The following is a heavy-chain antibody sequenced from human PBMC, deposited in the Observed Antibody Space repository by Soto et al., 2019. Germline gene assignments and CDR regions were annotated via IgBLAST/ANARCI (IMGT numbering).Heavy chain of an antibody. Sequence: PSETLSLTCTVSGGSIGTYYWSWIRQPPGKGLEWIGYIYYRGNTDYNPSLKSRVTISLDTPKNQFSLKLSSVTAADTAVYYCARAPVRGVISLWYWGQGTLVTVSS. D-gene: IGHD3-10*01. CDR1: GGSIGTYY. CDR2: IYYRGNT. CDR3: ARAPVRGVISLWY. V-gene: IGHV4-59*01. J-gene: IGHJ4*02.